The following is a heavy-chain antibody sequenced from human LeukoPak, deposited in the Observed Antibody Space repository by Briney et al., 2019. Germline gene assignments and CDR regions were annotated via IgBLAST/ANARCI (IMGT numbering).Heavy chain of an antibody. V-gene: IGHV3-7*01. CDR1: GFTFSSYW. J-gene: IGHJ4*02. Sequence: GGSLRLSCAASGFTFSSYWMSWVRQAPGKGPEWVANIKQDGSQKYYVDSVKGRFTISRDNGKNSVYLQMNSLRAEDTAVYYCVRKVGDYWGQGTLVTVSS. CDR2: IKQDGSQK. CDR3: VRKVGDY. D-gene: IGHD2-2*01.